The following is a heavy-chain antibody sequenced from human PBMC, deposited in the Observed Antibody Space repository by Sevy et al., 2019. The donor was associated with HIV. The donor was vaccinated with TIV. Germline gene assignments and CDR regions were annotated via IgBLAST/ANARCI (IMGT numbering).Heavy chain of an antibody. Sequence: GGSLRLSCAASGFTFSSYGMHWVRQAPGKGLEWVAVISYEGSNKYYADSVKGRFTISRDNSKNTPYLQMISLRAVETAVYYWSKGDDSSGYSRVDYFDYWGQGTLVTVSS. D-gene: IGHD3-22*01. CDR1: GFTFSSYG. CDR3: SKGDDSSGYSRVDYFDY. V-gene: IGHV3-30*18. J-gene: IGHJ4*02. CDR2: ISYEGSNK.